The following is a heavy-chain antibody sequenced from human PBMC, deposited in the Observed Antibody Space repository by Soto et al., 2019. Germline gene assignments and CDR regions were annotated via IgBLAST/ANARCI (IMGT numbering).Heavy chain of an antibody. Sequence: GGSLRLSCAASGFTVSSNYMSWVRQAPGKGLEWVSVIYSGGSTYYADSVKGRFTISRDNSKNTLYLQMNSLRAEDTAVYYCARGTYYYYYYMYVWGQGSTVTVSS. V-gene: IGHV3-66*01. CDR3: ARGTYYYYYYMYV. CDR1: GFTVSSNY. J-gene: IGHJ6*03. CDR2: IYSGGST.